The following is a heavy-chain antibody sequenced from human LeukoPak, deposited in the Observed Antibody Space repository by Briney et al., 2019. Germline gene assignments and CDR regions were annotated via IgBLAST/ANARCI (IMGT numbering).Heavy chain of an antibody. J-gene: IGHJ5*02. V-gene: IGHV1-2*06. CDR3: ARDPTYGDYPNWFDP. CDR2: INPNSGGT. D-gene: IGHD4-17*01. CDR1: GYTFTGYY. Sequence: ASVTVSCTASGYTFTGYYMHWVRQAPGQGLEWMGRINPNSGGTNYAQKFQGRVTMTRDTSISTAYMELCRLRSDDTAVYYCARDPTYGDYPNWFDPWGQGTLVTVSS.